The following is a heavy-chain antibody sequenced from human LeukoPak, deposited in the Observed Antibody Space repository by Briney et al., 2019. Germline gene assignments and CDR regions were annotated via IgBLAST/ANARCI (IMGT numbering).Heavy chain of an antibody. V-gene: IGHV3-30*02. CDR3: AKTHLPNSYSGTYYCDY. D-gene: IGHD1-26*01. J-gene: IGHJ4*02. Sequence: GGSLRLSCAASGFTFSSYGMHWVRQAPAKGLEWVAFIRYDESKTFYGDSVKRRFTVSRDNSKNTLYLQMNSLRAEDTAVYYCAKTHLPNSYSGTYYCDYWGQGTQVTVSS. CDR2: IRYDESKT. CDR1: GFTFSSYG.